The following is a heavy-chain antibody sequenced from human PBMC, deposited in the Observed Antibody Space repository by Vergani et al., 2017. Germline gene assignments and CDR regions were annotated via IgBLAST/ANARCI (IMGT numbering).Heavy chain of an antibody. V-gene: IGHV1-18*04. CDR3: ARYRENSGVYNFDY. J-gene: IGHJ4*02. Sequence: QVLLVPSGAEVKKPGASVKVSCECSGYTFRNYGISWVRQAPGEGLEWLGWISVYNGETKFAQKFQGRVTLTRDTSTDTAYMEMGSLRSDDTAVYYCARYRENSGVYNFDYWGQGTLVTVSS. CDR2: ISVYNGET. CDR1: GYTFRNYG. D-gene: IGHD1-26*01.